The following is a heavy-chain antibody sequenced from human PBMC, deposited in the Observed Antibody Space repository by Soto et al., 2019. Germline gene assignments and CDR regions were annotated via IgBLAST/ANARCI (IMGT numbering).Heavy chain of an antibody. CDR2: FSHVFGGP. CDR1: GDTFSSYS. V-gene: IGHV1-69*13. J-gene: IGHJ4*02. D-gene: IGHD3-10*01. Sequence: QVHLVQSGAEVKKPGSSVKVSCTSSGDTFSSYSYSWVRLVPGQGLEWMGGFSHVFGGPNYAQNFLDRVTITANQFTRTVYLELSGLTSDDTAVYYCARGVTRGSFPPFDLCGQGTLVTISS. CDR3: ARGVTRGSFPPFDL.